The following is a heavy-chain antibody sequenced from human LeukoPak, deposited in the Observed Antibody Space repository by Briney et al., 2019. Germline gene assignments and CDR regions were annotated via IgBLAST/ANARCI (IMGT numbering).Heavy chain of an antibody. CDR3: AKDRYIVATMRALYYFDY. CDR1: GFTFSDYY. V-gene: IGHV3-11*04. Sequence: PGGSLRLSCAASGFTFSDYYMSWIRQAPGKGLERVSYISSSGSTIYYTHSVKGRFTISRDNAKNSLYLQMDSLRAEDTAVYYCAKDRYIVATMRALYYFDYWGQGTLVTVSS. J-gene: IGHJ4*02. D-gene: IGHD5-12*01. CDR2: ISSSGSTI.